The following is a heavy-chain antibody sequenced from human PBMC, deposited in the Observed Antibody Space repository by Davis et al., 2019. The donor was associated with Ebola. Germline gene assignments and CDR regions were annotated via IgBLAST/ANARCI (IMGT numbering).Heavy chain of an antibody. V-gene: IGHV3-74*01. CDR1: GFTFSSYW. CDR2: INSDGSST. CDR3: AKAQETYYYDSSGYSLLRWFDP. Sequence: GESLKISCAASGFTFSSYWMHWVRQAPGKGLVWVSRINSDGSSTSYADSVKGRFTISRDNAKNTLYLQMNSLRAEDTAVYYCAKAQETYYYDSSGYSLLRWFDPWGQGTLVTVSS. D-gene: IGHD3-22*01. J-gene: IGHJ5*02.